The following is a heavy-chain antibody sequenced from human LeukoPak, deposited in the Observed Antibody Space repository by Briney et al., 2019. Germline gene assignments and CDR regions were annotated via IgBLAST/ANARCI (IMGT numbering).Heavy chain of an antibody. CDR2: IYPGDSDT. CDR1: GYSFTSYW. CDR3: ARGTYQLLYFDWFDP. J-gene: IGHJ5*02. D-gene: IGHD2-2*02. Sequence: GESLKISCKGSGYSFTSYWIGWVRQMPGKGLEWMGIIYPGDSDTRYSPSFQGQVTISADKSISTAYLQWSSLKASDTAMYYCARGTYQLLYFDWFDPWGQGTLVTVSS. V-gene: IGHV5-51*01.